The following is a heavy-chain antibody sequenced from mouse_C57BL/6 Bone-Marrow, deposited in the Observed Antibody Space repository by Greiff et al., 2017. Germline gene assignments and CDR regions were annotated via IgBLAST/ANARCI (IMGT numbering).Heavy chain of an antibody. CDR1: GYTFTEYT. D-gene: IGHD2-4*01. V-gene: IGHV1-62-2*01. CDR2: FYPGSGSI. Sequence: QVQLQQSGAELVKPGASVKLSCKASGYTFTEYTIHWVKQRSGQGLEWIGWFYPGSGSIKYNEKFKDKATLTADKSSSTVYMELSRLTSEDSAVYFCARHGIYYDIRRGFYYAMDYWGQGTSVTVSS. J-gene: IGHJ4*01. CDR3: ARHGIYYDIRRGFYYAMDY.